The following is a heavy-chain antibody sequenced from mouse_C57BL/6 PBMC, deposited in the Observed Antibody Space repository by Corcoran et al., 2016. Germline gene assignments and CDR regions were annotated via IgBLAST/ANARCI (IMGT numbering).Heavy chain of an antibody. CDR3: ARVRVPRPYYFDY. J-gene: IGHJ2*01. CDR1: GYTFTTYG. Sequence: QIQLVQSGPELKKPGETVKISCKASGYTFTTYGMSWVKQAPGKGLKWMGWINTYSGVPTYADDFKGRFVFSLETSASTAYLQINNLKNEDTATYFCARVRVPRPYYFDYWGQGTTLTVSS. V-gene: IGHV9-3*01. CDR2: INTYSGVP.